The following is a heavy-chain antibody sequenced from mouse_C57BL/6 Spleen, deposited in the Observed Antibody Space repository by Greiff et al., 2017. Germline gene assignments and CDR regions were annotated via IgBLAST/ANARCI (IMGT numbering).Heavy chain of an antibody. D-gene: IGHD1-1*01. CDR3: AKGLLRGSDY. V-gene: IGHV1-4*01. Sequence: VQGVESGAELARPGASVKMSCKASGYTFTSYTMHWVKQRPGQGLEWIGYINPSSGYTKYNQKFKDKATLTADKSSSTAYMQLSSLTSEDSAVYYCAKGLLRGSDYWGQGTTLTVSS. J-gene: IGHJ2*01. CDR1: GYTFTSYT. CDR2: INPSSGYT.